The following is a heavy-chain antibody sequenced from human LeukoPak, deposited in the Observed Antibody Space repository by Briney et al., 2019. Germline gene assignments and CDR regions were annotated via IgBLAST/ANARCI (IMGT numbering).Heavy chain of an antibody. V-gene: IGHV1-8*03. CDR3: ARTTSFTASGYDY. J-gene: IGHJ4*02. D-gene: IGHD6-25*01. Sequence: ASVTVSCKASGYTFTNYHINGVRQATGQGLEWMGWMNPNNGDSAYAQKFQGRVTITRDPSISTSYMELRSLRSDDTAVYFCARTTSFTASGYDYWGQGTLVTVSS. CDR2: MNPNNGDS. CDR1: GYTFTNYH.